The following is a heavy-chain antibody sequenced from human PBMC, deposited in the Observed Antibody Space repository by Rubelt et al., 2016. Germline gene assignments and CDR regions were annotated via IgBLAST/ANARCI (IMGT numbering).Heavy chain of an antibody. Sequence: QVQLVQSGAEVKKPGSSVKVSCKASGGTFGSYAISWVRQAPGQGLEWMGGIIPIFGTANYAQKFQGRVTITADESTSTAYMELSSLRSEDTAVYYCARGGAAAADDNDAFDIWGQGTMVTVSS. D-gene: IGHD6-13*01. CDR3: ARGGAAAADDNDAFDI. V-gene: IGHV1-69*01. CDR1: GGTFGSYA. J-gene: IGHJ3*02. CDR2: IIPIFGTA.